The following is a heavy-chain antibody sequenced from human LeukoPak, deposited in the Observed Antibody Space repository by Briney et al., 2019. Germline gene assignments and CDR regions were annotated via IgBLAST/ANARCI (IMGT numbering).Heavy chain of an antibody. V-gene: IGHV3-30*04. Sequence: GGSLRLSCAASGFTFSLYTMHWVRQAPGKGLEWVAVISYDGSDKYYADSVKGRFTISRDNAKNSLYLQMNSLRAEDTAVYYCAELGITMIGGVWGKGTTVTISS. CDR2: ISYDGSDK. CDR1: GFTFSLYT. CDR3: AELGITMIGGV. D-gene: IGHD3-10*02. J-gene: IGHJ6*04.